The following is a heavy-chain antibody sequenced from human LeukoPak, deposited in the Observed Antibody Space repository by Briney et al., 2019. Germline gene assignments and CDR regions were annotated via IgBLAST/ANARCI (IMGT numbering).Heavy chain of an antibody. D-gene: IGHD6-6*01. CDR1: GFSLTAYS. V-gene: IGHV3-21*01. CDR2: MSSSSSSYI. Sequence: GGSLRLSCTASGFSLTAYSMNWVRQAPGKGLEWVSTMSSSSSSYIYYADSVKGRFTVSRDNAKNSLYLQMNSLRLEDTAIYYCVKESVGSSSSWGMRGDDAFDIWGQGTMISVSP. J-gene: IGHJ3*02. CDR3: VKESVGSSSSWGMRGDDAFDI.